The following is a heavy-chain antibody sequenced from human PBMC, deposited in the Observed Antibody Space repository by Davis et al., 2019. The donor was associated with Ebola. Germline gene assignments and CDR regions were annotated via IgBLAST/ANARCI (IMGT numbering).Heavy chain of an antibody. CDR2: IIPIFGTA. D-gene: IGHD3-9*01. V-gene: IGHV1-69*05. CDR1: GGTFSSYA. J-gene: IGHJ6*02. CDR3: ARDAGYYDILTGYLYYYYGMDV. Sequence: AASVKVSCKASGGTFSSYAISWVRQAPGQGLEWMGGIIPIFGTANYAQKLQGRVTMTTDTSTSTAYMELRSLRSDDTAVYYCARDAGYYDILTGYLYYYYGMDVWGQGTTVTVSS.